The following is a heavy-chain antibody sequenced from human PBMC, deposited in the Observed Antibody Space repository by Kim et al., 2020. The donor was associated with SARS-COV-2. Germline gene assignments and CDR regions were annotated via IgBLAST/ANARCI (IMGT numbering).Heavy chain of an antibody. Sequence: SVKVSCKASGGTFSSYAISWVRQAPGQGLEWMGGIIPIFGTANYAQKFQGRVTITADESTSTAYMELSSLRSEDTAVYYCARAGAAAGTYYYYYGMDVWGQGTTVTVSS. CDR2: IIPIFGTA. CDR1: GGTFSSYA. CDR3: ARAGAAAGTYYYYYGMDV. V-gene: IGHV1-69*13. J-gene: IGHJ6*02. D-gene: IGHD6-13*01.